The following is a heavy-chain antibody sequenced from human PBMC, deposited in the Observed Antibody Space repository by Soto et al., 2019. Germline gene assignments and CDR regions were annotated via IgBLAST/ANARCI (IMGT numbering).Heavy chain of an antibody. J-gene: IGHJ2*01. Sequence: QVQLVQSGAEVKKPGASVKVSCKASGYTFTSYDINWVRQATGQGLEWMGWMNPNSGNTGYAQKLQGRVTMTRNTSISTAYMELSSLRYEDTSVYYCATRYYCSGGSCYSSRYFDLWGRGTLVTVSS. V-gene: IGHV1-8*01. CDR1: GYTFTSYD. CDR2: MNPNSGNT. CDR3: ATRYYCSGGSCYSSRYFDL. D-gene: IGHD2-15*01.